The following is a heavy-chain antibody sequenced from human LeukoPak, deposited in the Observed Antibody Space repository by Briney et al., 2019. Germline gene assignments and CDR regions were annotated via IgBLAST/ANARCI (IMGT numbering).Heavy chain of an antibody. CDR3: AREALRPYCSSTSCYTSPIPSYYYYYMDV. CDR2: ISAYNGNT. D-gene: IGHD2-2*02. Sequence: ASVKVSCKASGYTFTSYGISWVRQAPGQGLEWMGWISAYNGNTNYAQKLQGRVTMTTDTSTSTAYMELRSLRSDDTAVYYCAREALRPYCSSTSCYTSPIPSYYYYYMDVWGKGTTVTVSS. CDR1: GYTFTSYG. V-gene: IGHV1-18*01. J-gene: IGHJ6*03.